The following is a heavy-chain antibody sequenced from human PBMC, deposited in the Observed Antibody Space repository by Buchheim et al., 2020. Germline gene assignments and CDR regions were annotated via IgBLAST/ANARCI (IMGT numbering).Heavy chain of an antibody. Sequence: EVQLLESGGGLVQPGGSLRLSCAASGFTFSSYAMSWVRQAPGKGLEWVSAISGSGGSTYYADSVKGRFTISRDNSKNTLYPQMNSLRAEDTAVYYCAKAPPDLTEAADYYYYYMDVWGKGTT. V-gene: IGHV3-23*01. D-gene: IGHD6-25*01. J-gene: IGHJ6*03. CDR1: GFTFSSYA. CDR2: ISGSGGST. CDR3: AKAPPDLTEAADYYYYYMDV.